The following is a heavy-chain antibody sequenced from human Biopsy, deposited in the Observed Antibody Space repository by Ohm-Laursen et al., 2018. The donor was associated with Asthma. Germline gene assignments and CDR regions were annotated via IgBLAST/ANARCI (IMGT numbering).Heavy chain of an antibody. CDR3: ARGDSSNWSHYYFDY. Sequence: SLRLSCAAPGFAVSRDHMFWVRQAPGKGLEWVSVIYSGGTSHTADSVRGRFTISRDYSKNTLYLQMHSLRAEDTAAYYCARGDSSNWSHYYFDYWGQGTLVTVSS. D-gene: IGHD3-22*01. V-gene: IGHV3-53*01. CDR1: GFAVSRDH. J-gene: IGHJ4*02. CDR2: IYSGGTS.